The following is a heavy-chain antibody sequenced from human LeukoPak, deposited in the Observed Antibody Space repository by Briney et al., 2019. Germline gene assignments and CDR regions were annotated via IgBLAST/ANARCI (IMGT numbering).Heavy chain of an antibody. CDR1: GGTFSSYA. D-gene: IGHD1-26*01. J-gene: IGHJ6*02. V-gene: IGHV1-69*13. Sequence: GASVKVSCKASGGTFSSYAISWVRQAPGQGLEWMGGIIPTFGTANYAQKFQGRVTITADESTSTAYMELSSLRSEDTAVYYCAAPWEAKYYYYGMDVWGQGTTVTVSS. CDR2: IIPTFGTA. CDR3: AAPWEAKYYYYGMDV.